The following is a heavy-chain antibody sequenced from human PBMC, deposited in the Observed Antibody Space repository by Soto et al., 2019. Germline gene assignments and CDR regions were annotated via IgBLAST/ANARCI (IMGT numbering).Heavy chain of an antibody. V-gene: IGHV3-30*04. CDR1: GFTFDSHT. J-gene: IGHJ4*02. CDR3: ARTYSSSWNYLDY. Sequence: QVQPVESGGGVVQPGRSLRLSCTASGFTFDSHTMHWVRQSPGKGLEWVALISFDGSLKYDSDSVKGRFSISRDNSKNTVFLEMNSLRPEDTAVYYCARTYSSSWNYLDYWGQGVQVIVSS. D-gene: IGHD6-13*01. CDR2: ISFDGSLK.